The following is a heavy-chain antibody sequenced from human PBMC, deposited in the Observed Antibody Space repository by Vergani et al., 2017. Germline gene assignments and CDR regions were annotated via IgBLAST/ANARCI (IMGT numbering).Heavy chain of an antibody. D-gene: IGHD3-3*01. V-gene: IGHV3-23*04. CDR2: ISGSGGST. J-gene: IGHJ4*02. CDR3: AKVLYYYFWSGYFN. CDR1: GFTFSSYS. Sequence: EVQLVESGGGLVKPGGSLRLSCAASGFTFSSYSMSWVRQAPGKGLEWVSAISGSGGSTYYADSVKGRFTISRDNSKNTLYLQMNSLRAEDTAVYYCAKVLYYYFWSGYFNWGQGTLVTVSS.